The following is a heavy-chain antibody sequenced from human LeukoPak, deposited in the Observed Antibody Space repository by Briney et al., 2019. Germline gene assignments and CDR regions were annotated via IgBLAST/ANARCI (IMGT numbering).Heavy chain of an antibody. CDR3: ARDLTLQTAPAIVYYFDY. V-gene: IGHV1-2*02. CDR2: INTNSGDR. Sequence: ASVKVSCKASGYTFTGYYVHWVRRAPGQGLEWMGWINTNSGDRNYAQKFQGRVTMTRDTSISTAYMELSGLRSDDTAVYYCARDLTLQTAPAIVYYFDYWGQGTLVAVSS. CDR1: GYTFTGYY. D-gene: IGHD6-25*01. J-gene: IGHJ4*02.